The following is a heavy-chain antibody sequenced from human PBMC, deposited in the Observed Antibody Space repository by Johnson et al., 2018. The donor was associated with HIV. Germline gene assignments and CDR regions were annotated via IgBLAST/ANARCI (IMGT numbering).Heavy chain of an antibody. CDR3: ARDQDWGYYDAFDI. V-gene: IGHV3-30*04. CDR2: ISYDGSNK. CDR1: GFTFNSYA. D-gene: IGHD3/OR15-3a*01. J-gene: IGHJ3*02. Sequence: QVQLVESGGGVVQPGRSLRLSCAASGFTFNSYAMHWVRQAPGKGLEWVAIISYDGSNKYYADSVKGRFTISRDNSKNTVYLQMSSLRAEDTAVYHCARDQDWGYYDAFDIWGHGTMVTVSS.